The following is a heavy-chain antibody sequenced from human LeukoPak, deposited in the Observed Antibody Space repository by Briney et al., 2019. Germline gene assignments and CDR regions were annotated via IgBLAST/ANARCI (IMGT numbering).Heavy chain of an antibody. V-gene: IGHV3-33*01. CDR3: ARAGEWLSPDAFDI. CDR1: GFTFSSYG. J-gene: IGHJ3*02. Sequence: GGSLRLSCAASGFTFSSYGMHWVRQAPGKGLEWVAVIWYDGSNKYYAGSVKGRFTISRDNSKNTLYLQMNSLRAEDTAVYYCARAGEWLSPDAFDIWGQGTMVTVSS. D-gene: IGHD3-3*01. CDR2: IWYDGSNK.